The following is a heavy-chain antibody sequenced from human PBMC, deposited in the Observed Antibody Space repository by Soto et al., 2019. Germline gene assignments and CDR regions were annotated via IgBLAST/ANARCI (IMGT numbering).Heavy chain of an antibody. V-gene: IGHV1-69*13. CDR1: GGTFSSYA. Sequence: GASVKVSCKASGGTFSSYAISWVRQAPGQGLEWMGGIIPIFGTANYAQKFQGRVTITADESTSTAYMELSSLRSEDTAVYYCARLGRQTYYYDRSGYNWGQGTLVTVSS. J-gene: IGHJ4*02. CDR3: ARLGRQTYYYDRSGYN. CDR2: IIPIFGTA. D-gene: IGHD3-22*01.